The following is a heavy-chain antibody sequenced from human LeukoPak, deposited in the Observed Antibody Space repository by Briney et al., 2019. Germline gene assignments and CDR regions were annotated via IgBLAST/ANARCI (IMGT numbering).Heavy chain of an antibody. D-gene: IGHD6-19*01. Sequence: SQTLSLTCTVSGGSISSGDYYWSWIRQPPGKGLEWIGYIYYSGSTYYYPSLKSRVTISVDTSKNQFSLKLSSVTAADTAVYYCASRSSGWRSDYWGQGTLVTVSS. CDR1: GGSISSGDYY. J-gene: IGHJ4*02. CDR2: IYYSGST. V-gene: IGHV4-30-4*08. CDR3: ASRSSGWRSDY.